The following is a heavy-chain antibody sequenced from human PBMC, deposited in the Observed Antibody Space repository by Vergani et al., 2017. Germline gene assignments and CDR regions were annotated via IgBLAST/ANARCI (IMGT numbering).Heavy chain of an antibody. Sequence: QLQLQESGPGLVKPSGTLSLTCSVTGGSFFTSRYYWGWIRQPPGKALEWIGSMDYNGRAYYTPSLRRRVAISIDTSKMQFSRKLYSLTSADTAIYYCARHVTQDYYNDSDYFDYWGLGTLVTVSS. J-gene: IGHJ4*02. CDR1: GGSFFTSRYY. CDR3: ARHVTQDYYNDSDYFDY. CDR2: MDYNGRA. V-gene: IGHV4-39*01. D-gene: IGHD3-22*01.